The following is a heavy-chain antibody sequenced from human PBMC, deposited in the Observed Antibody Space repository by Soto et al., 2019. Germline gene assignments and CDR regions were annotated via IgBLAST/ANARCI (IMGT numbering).Heavy chain of an antibody. D-gene: IGHD1-26*01. CDR3: ARGDRGAFEI. V-gene: IGHV3-74*01. CDR2: IHSDGSST. Sequence: EVQLVESGGGLVQPGASLRLSCVASGFTFSYYWMHWVRQGPGKGLVWVSRIHSDGSSTTYADSVKGRFTISRDNAKNTLYLQMNSLRAEDTAVYYCARGDRGAFEIWGQGTVVTVSS. J-gene: IGHJ3*02. CDR1: GFTFSYYW.